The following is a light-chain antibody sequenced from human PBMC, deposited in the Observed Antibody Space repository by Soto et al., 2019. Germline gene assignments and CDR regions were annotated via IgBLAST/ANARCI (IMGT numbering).Light chain of an antibody. CDR1: SSDVGAYNF. CDR2: EVS. Sequence: QSVLTQPASLSGSLGQSITISCSGTSSDVGAYNFVSWYQQHPGEAPKLIIYEVSHRPSGLSNRFSGSKSGNVTSLTISVLQAEDEAHYYCSSNTSISTQVFGGGTKVTVL. V-gene: IGLV2-14*01. J-gene: IGLJ2*01. CDR3: SSNTSISTQV.